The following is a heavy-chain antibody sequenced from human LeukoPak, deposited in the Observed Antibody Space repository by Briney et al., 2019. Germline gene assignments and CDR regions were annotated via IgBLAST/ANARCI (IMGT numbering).Heavy chain of an antibody. CDR2: INPSGGST. Sequence: EASVKVSCKASGYTFTSYYMHWVRQAPGQGLEWMGIINPSGGSTSYAQKFQGRVTMTRDTSTSTVYTELSSLRSEDTAVYYCARDFPHAYSSSSGGYWGQGTLVTVSS. CDR1: GYTFTSYY. CDR3: ARDFPHAYSSSSGGY. J-gene: IGHJ4*02. V-gene: IGHV1-46*01. D-gene: IGHD6-6*01.